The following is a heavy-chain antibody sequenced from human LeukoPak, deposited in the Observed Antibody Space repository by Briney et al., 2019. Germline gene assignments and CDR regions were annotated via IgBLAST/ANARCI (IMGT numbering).Heavy chain of an antibody. CDR3: ARPLCGGGGLCADY. CDR2: IYYSGST. V-gene: IGHV4-39*01. D-gene: IGHD3-16*01. J-gene: IGHJ4*02. CDR1: GGSISSSSYY. Sequence: KPSETLSLTCTVSGGSISSSSYYWGWIRQPPGKGLEWIGSIYYSGSTYYNPSLKSRVTISVDTSKNQFSLKLSSVTAADTAVYYCARPLCGGGGLCADYWGQGTLVTVSS.